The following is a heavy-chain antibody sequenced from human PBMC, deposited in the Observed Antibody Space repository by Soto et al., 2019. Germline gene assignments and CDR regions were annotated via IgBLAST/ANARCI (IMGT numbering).Heavy chain of an antibody. Sequence: QVPLVQSGAEVKKPGSSVKVSCKASGGTFSSYTISWVRQAPGQGLEWMGRIIPILGIANYAQKFQGRVTITADKSTSTAYMELSSLRSEDTAVYYCAREGYDILTGYYSLDYWGQGTLVTVSS. V-gene: IGHV1-69*08. CDR1: GGTFSSYT. D-gene: IGHD3-9*01. CDR3: AREGYDILTGYYSLDY. CDR2: IIPILGIA. J-gene: IGHJ4*02.